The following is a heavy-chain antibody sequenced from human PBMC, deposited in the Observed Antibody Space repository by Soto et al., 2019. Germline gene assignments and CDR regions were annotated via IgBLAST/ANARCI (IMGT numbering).Heavy chain of an antibody. Sequence: PGGSLRLSCAASGFTFSSYTMNWVRQAPGKGLEWVPAISRDFSTYYADSVKGRFTISRDNAKNSLFLQMSGLRAEDTALYYCGRDYYCSGTSCHPPLDWGQGTLVTVSS. V-gene: IGHV3-21*01. CDR3: GRDYYCSGTSCHPPLD. J-gene: IGHJ4*01. CDR2: ISRDFST. CDR1: GFTFSSYT. D-gene: IGHD2-2*01.